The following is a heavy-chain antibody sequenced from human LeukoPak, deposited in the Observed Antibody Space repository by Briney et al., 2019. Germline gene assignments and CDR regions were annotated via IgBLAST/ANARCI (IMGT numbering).Heavy chain of an antibody. D-gene: IGHD6-13*01. CDR2: INPNSGGT. V-gene: IGHV1-2*02. J-gene: IGHJ4*02. Sequence: GASVKVSCKASGYTFTGYYMHWVRQAPGQGLEWMGWINPNSGGTNYAQKFQGRVTMTRDTSISTAYMELSGLRSDDTAVYYCARDSIGIAAAGTVYWGQGTLVTVSS. CDR3: ARDSIGIAAAGTVY. CDR1: GYTFTGYY.